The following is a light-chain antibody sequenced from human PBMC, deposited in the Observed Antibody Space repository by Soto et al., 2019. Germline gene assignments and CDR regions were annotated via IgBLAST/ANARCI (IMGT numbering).Light chain of an antibody. CDR2: DAS. V-gene: IGKV3-11*01. Sequence: EIVLTQSPATLSLSPGERATLSCRASQSVSSDLAWYQQKPGQAPRLLIHDASNKATGIPARFSGNGSGTDFTLTIGSLEPEDFAVYYCQQRSKWPLTFGGGTKVEIK. CDR3: QQRSKWPLT. J-gene: IGKJ4*01. CDR1: QSVSSD.